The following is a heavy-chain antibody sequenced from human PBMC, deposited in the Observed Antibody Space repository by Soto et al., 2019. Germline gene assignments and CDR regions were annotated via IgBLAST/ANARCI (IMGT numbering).Heavy chain of an antibody. CDR2: FYYTGST. CDR1: GGSISSSSYY. D-gene: IGHD2-15*01. J-gene: IGHJ3*02. Sequence: PSETLSLTCTVSGGSISSSSYYWGWIRQPPGKGLEWIGTFYYTGSTYYNPSLRSRVTISGDTSKNQISLKLSSVTAADTAVYYCARQSATGRDAFDIWGQGTMVTVSS. V-gene: IGHV4-39*01. CDR3: ARQSATGRDAFDI.